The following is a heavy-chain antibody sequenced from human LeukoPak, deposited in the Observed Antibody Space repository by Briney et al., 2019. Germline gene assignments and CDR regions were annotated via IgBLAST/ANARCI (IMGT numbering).Heavy chain of an antibody. CDR1: GGSISSYY. V-gene: IGHV4-59*08. Sequence: PSETLSLTCTVSGGSISSYYWSWIRQPPGKGLEWIGYIYYSGSTNYNPSLKSRVTISVDTSKNQFSLKLSSVTAADTAVYYCARHPGEQQPFDHWGQGTLVTVSS. CDR2: IYYSGST. J-gene: IGHJ4*02. CDR3: ARHPGEQQPFDH. D-gene: IGHD6-13*01.